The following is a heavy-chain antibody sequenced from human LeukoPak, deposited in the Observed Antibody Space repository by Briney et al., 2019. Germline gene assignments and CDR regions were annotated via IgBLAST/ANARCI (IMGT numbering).Heavy chain of an antibody. Sequence: GGSLRLSCAASGFTVSSNYMSWVRQAPGKGLEWVSVIYSGGSTYYADSVKGRFTISRDNSKNTLYLQMNSLRAEDTAVYYCAKGRAAAAPFDYWGQGTLVTVSS. V-gene: IGHV3-53*01. CDR2: IYSGGST. D-gene: IGHD6-13*01. J-gene: IGHJ4*02. CDR1: GFTVSSNY. CDR3: AKGRAAAAPFDY.